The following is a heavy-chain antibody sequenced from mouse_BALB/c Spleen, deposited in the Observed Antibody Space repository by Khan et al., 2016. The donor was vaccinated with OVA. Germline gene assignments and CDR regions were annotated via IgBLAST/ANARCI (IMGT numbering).Heavy chain of an antibody. V-gene: IGHV5-17*02. Sequence: EVELVESGGGLVQPGGSRKLSCAASGFTFSGFGMHWVRQAPEKGLEWVAYISFGSATIYYADTVKGRFTISRDNPKNTLFLQMTSVSSEDTAIYYCSRSLITTWCLDCWGAGTTVTVSA. CDR1: GFTFSGFG. J-gene: IGHJ1*01. CDR2: ISFGSATI. D-gene: IGHD2-4*01. CDR3: SRSLITTWCLDC.